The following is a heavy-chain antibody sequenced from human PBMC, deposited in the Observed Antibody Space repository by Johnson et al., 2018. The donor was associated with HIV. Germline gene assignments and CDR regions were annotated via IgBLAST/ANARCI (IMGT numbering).Heavy chain of an antibody. CDR2: IRYDGSNK. V-gene: IGHV3-30*02. CDR1: GFSFSTYG. J-gene: IGHJ3*02. Sequence: QVQLVESGGGVVQPGGSLRLSCAASGFSFSTYGMHWVRQAPGKGLKWVSFIRYDGSNKYQADSVKGRFTISRDNSKNTLYLQMNSLRAEDTAVYYCARDGWGSRGWDDAFDIWGQGTMVTVSS. CDR3: ARDGWGSRGWDDAFDI. D-gene: IGHD6-19*01.